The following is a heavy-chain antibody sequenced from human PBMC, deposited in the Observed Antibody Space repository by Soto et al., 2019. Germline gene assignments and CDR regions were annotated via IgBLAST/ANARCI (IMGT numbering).Heavy chain of an antibody. Sequence: GGSLRLSCAASGFTFSNYAMSWVRQAPGKGLEWVSAISSSGDSPYYADSVKGRFTVSRDNSKNTLYLQMNSLRVEDTAIYYCARNTIPPPHYWGQGPLVTVS. D-gene: IGHD1-1*01. CDR1: GFTFSNYA. V-gene: IGHV3-23*01. CDR3: ARNTIPPPHY. CDR2: ISSSGDSP. J-gene: IGHJ4*02.